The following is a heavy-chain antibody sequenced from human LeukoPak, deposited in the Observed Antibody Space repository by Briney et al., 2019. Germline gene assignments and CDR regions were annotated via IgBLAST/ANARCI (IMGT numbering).Heavy chain of an antibody. D-gene: IGHD3-3*01. V-gene: IGHV1-18*01. J-gene: IGHJ4*02. Sequence: GASVKVSCKASGYTFTSYGISWVRQAPGQGLEWMGWISAYNGNTNYAQKLQGRVTMTTDTSTSTAYMELRSLRSDDTAVYYCARDPARKGITIFGVVIPLDYWGQGTLVTVSS. CDR2: ISAYNGNT. CDR1: GYTFTSYG. CDR3: ARDPARKGITIFGVVIPLDY.